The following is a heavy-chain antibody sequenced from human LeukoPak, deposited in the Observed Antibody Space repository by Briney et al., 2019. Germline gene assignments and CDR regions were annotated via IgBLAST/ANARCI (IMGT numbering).Heavy chain of an antibody. V-gene: IGHV4-38-2*01. D-gene: IGHD3-10*01. Sequence: PSETLSLTCVVSDYSIGSGYYWGWIRQPPGKGLEWIGTIYHSGNTFYNPSLKSRVTVSVDTSENQFSLKLSSVTAADMAVYYCARTHYFGSGSYYWVYFDYWGQGTLVTVSS. CDR1: DYSIGSGYY. CDR2: IYHSGNT. J-gene: IGHJ4*02. CDR3: ARTHYFGSGSYYWVYFDY.